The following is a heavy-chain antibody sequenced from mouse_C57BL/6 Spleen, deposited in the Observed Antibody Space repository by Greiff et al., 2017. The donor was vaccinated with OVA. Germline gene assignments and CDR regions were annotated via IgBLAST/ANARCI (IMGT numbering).Heavy chain of an antibody. J-gene: IGHJ4*01. CDR3: ARGSLGYGSGSYAMDY. CDR2: ISYDGSN. CDR1: GYSITSGYY. V-gene: IGHV3-6*01. D-gene: IGHD1-1*01. Sequence: EVKLMESGPGLVKPSQSLSLTCSVTGYSITSGYYWNWIRQFPGNKLEWMGYISYDGSNNYNPSLKNRISITRDTSKNQFFLKLNSVTTEDTATYYCARGSLGYGSGSYAMDYWGQGTSVTVSS.